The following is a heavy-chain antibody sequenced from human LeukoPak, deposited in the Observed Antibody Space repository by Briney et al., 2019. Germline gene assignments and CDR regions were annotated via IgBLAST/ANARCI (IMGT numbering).Heavy chain of an antibody. CDR1: GYTFTGYY. D-gene: IGHD2-2*01. Sequence: ASVKVSCKASGYTFTGYYMHWVRQAPGQGLEWMGWINPNSDGTNYAQKFQGRVTMTRDTSISTAYMELSRLRSDDTAVYYCARYCSSTSCYRFEPWGRGTLVTVSS. V-gene: IGHV1-2*02. CDR3: ARYCSSTSCYRFEP. CDR2: INPNSDGT. J-gene: IGHJ5*02.